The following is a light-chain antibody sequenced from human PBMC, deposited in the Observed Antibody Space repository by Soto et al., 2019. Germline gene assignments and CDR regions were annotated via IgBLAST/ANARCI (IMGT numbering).Light chain of an antibody. V-gene: IGKV3-20*01. J-gene: IGKJ5*01. CDR2: GAS. Sequence: EIVLTQSPGTLSLSPGERATLSCRASQSFISSYLAWYQQKPGQAPRLLIYGASSRAPGIPDRFSGSGSGTDFTLTISRLEPEDFAPYYCQQYGSSPVTFGQRTRLAI. CDR1: QSFISSY. CDR3: QQYGSSPVT.